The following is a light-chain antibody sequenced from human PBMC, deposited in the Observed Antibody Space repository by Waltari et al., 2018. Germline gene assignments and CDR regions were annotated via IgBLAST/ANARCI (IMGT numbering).Light chain of an antibody. V-gene: IGKV1-33*01. CDR2: DAA. CDR1: QDISNF. Sequence: DIQMTQSPSSLSAPVGDRVTTTCQASQDISNFLNWYQQKPGKAPKLLIYDAANSETGVPSRCSGSAYGTDFTFTISSLQPEDIATYYCQQYANFPLTIGGGTKLEI. CDR3: QQYANFPLT. J-gene: IGKJ4*01.